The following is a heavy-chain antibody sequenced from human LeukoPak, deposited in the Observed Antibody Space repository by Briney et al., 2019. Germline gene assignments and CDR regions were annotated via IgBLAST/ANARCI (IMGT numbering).Heavy chain of an antibody. Sequence: PGGSLRLSCAASGFTFSSYAMSWVRQAPGKGLEWVSAISGSGGSTYYADSVKGRFTISRDNSKNTLYLQMNSLRAEDTAVYYCAKAPYYDSSGPLGDYWGQGTLVTVSS. CDR3: AKAPYYDSSGPLGDY. V-gene: IGHV3-23*01. CDR2: ISGSGGST. CDR1: GFTFSSYA. J-gene: IGHJ4*02. D-gene: IGHD3-22*01.